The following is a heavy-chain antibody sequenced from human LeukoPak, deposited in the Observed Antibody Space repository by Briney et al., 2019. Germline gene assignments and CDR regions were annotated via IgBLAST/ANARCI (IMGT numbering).Heavy chain of an antibody. Sequence: GGSLRLSCEASGLXFGDYWITWVRQAPGKGLECVASIKQDGTETHYVGSVEGRFAISRDNAKNSLSLQMNSLRAEDTAVYYCATYWRYFDWLLSDVWGLGTMVTVSS. J-gene: IGHJ3*01. CDR2: IKQDGTET. CDR3: ATYWRYFDWLLSDV. D-gene: IGHD3-9*01. CDR1: GLXFGDYW. V-gene: IGHV3-7*05.